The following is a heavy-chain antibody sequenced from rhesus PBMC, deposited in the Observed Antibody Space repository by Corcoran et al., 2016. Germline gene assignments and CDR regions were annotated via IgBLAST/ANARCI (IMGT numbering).Heavy chain of an antibody. J-gene: IGHJ4*01. D-gene: IGHD3-34*01. CDR3: AKVGDWGDYYVDY. V-gene: IGHV3S5*01. Sequence: EVQLVESGGGLVQPGGSLRLSCAASGFTFSSYGMSWVRQAPGKGLEWVSYIINGGGSTYYADSVKGRFTIYRDNSKNTLSLQMNSRRAEDTAVDYCAKVGDWGDYYVDYWGQGVLVTVSS. CDR1: GFTFSSYG. CDR2: IINGGGST.